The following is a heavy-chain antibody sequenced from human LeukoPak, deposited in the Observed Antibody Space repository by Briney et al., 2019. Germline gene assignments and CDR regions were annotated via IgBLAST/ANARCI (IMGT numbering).Heavy chain of an antibody. CDR2: IYTSECT. V-gene: IGHV4-4*07. CDR1: GGSISSYY. CDR3: AREYHYYYYMDV. J-gene: IGHJ6*03. Sequence: AETLSLTCTVSGGSISSYYWSWIRRPAGKGLECIGRIYTSECTTYNPSLEGRVTMSVDTSKNQFSLELSYVTAADTAVYYCAREYHYYYYMDVWGKRTTVTASS.